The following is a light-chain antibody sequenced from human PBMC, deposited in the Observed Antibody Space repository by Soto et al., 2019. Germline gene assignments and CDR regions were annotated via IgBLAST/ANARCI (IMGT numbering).Light chain of an antibody. CDR1: SSDVGGYNY. CDR3: AAWDDSLKGYV. J-gene: IGLJ1*01. Sequence: QSVLTQPRSASGSPGQSITISCTGTSSDVGGYNYVSWYQQHPAKAPKLIIFDVSKRPSGVPNRFSGSKSGNTASLTISGLRAEDEADYYCAAWDDSLKGYVFGTGTKLTAL. V-gene: IGLV2-11*01. CDR2: DVS.